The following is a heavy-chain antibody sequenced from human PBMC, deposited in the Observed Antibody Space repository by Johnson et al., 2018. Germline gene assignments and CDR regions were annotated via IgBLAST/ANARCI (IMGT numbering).Heavy chain of an antibody. J-gene: IGHJ6*03. CDR1: GFTFSSYA. Sequence: QVQLVQSGGGVVQPGRSLRLSCAASGFTFSSYAMHWVRQAPGKGLEWVAVISYDGSNKYYADSVKGRFTISRDNSKNTLYLQMNSLRAEDTAVFYCARCLVPNYCSSTSCYGAYYYYMDVWGKGTTVTVSS. V-gene: IGHV3-30-3*01. CDR3: ARCLVPNYCSSTSCYGAYYYYMDV. D-gene: IGHD2-2*01. CDR2: ISYDGSNK.